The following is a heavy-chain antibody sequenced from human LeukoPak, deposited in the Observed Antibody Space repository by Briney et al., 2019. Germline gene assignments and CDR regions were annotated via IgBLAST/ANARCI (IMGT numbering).Heavy chain of an antibody. CDR2: VHYSGST. J-gene: IGHJ5*02. CDR3: ARARGGYGDYGSWFDP. D-gene: IGHD4-17*01. CDR1: GGSISSYY. Sequence: PSETLSLTCTVSGGSISSYYWSWIRQPPGKGLEWIGFVHYSGSTNYNPFLKSRVTISVDISKNQFSLNLSSVTAADTAVYYCARARGGYGDYGSWFDPWGQGTLVPVSS. V-gene: IGHV4-59*01.